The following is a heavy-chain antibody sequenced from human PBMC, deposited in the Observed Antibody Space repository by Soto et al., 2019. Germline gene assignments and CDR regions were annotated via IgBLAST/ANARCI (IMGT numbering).Heavy chain of an antibody. CDR1: GGTFSSYA. CDR3: ARDSNYYYGMDV. J-gene: IGHJ6*02. CDR2: IIPIFGTA. V-gene: IGHV1-69*13. Sequence: ASVKVSCKASGGTFSSYAISWVRQAPGQGLEWMGGIIPIFGTANYAQKFQGRVTITADESTSTAYMELSSLRSEDTAVYYCARDSNYYYGMDVWGQGTRSPSP.